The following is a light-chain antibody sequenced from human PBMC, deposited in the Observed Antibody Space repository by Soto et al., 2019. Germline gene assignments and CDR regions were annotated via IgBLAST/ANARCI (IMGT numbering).Light chain of an antibody. CDR2: GAS. Sequence: EIVMTQSPVTLSVSPGERATLSCRASQSVESYLAWYQQKPGQAPRLLIYGASTRATGIPARFSGSGSGTEFTLTISSLQSEDFAVYYCQQYNNWPPWTFGQGTTVEIK. J-gene: IGKJ1*01. CDR3: QQYNNWPPWT. CDR1: QSVESY. V-gene: IGKV3-15*01.